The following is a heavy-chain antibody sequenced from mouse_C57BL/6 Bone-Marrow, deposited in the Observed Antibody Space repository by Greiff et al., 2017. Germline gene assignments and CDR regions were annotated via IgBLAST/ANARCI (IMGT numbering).Heavy chain of an antibody. J-gene: IGHJ2*01. CDR2: IYPGDGDT. D-gene: IGHD1-1*01. V-gene: IGHV1-82*01. CDR3: ASHYYGSSYDY. Sequence: VKLQESGPELVKPGASVKISCKASGYAFSSSWMNWVKQRPGKGLEWIGRIYPGDGDTNYNGKFKGKATLTADKSSSTAYMQLSSLTSEDSAVYFCASHYYGSSYDYWGQGTTLTASS. CDR1: GYAFSSSW.